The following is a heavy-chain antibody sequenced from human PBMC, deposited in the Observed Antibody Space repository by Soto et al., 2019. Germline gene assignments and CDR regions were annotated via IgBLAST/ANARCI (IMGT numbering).Heavy chain of an antibody. CDR2: IYYSGST. Sequence: PSETLSLTCTVSGGSINSAGYYWSWLRQHPGQGLEWIGNIYYSGSTNYNPSLKSRVTISIDTSKNHFSLNLSSVTAADTAVYYCARESEDLTSNFDYWGQGTLVTVSS. J-gene: IGHJ4*02. V-gene: IGHV4-31*03. CDR3: ARESEDLTSNFDY. CDR1: GGSINSAGYY.